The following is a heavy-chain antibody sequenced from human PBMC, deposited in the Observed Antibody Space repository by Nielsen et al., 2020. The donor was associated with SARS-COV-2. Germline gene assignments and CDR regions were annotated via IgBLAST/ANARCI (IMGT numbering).Heavy chain of an antibody. D-gene: IGHD1-1*01. J-gene: IGHJ4*02. CDR2: IWFDGSNK. CDR1: GFIFRSYG. V-gene: IGHV3-33*01. Sequence: GESLKISCAASGFIFRSYGMHWVRQAPGKGLEWVAVIWFDGSNKYYADSVKGRFTISRDNSKSTVYLQMNSLRAEDTAVYYCARGGWNDSSIDYWGQGTLVTVSS. CDR3: ARGGWNDSSIDY.